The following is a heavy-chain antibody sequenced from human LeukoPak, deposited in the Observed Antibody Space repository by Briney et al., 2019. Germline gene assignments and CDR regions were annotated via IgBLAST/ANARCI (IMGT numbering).Heavy chain of an antibody. CDR1: GYTLTELS. D-gene: IGHD3-22*01. CDR3: ATARCYDSSFGFDY. Sequence: ASVKVSCKVSGYTLTELSMHWVRQAPGKGLEWMGGFDPEDGETIYAQKFQGRVTMTEDTSTDTAYMELSSLRSEDTAVYYCATARCYDSSFGFDYWGQGTLVTVSS. CDR2: FDPEDGET. V-gene: IGHV1-24*01. J-gene: IGHJ4*02.